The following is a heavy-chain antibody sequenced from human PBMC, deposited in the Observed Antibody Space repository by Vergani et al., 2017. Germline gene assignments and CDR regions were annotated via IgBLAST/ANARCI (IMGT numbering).Heavy chain of an antibody. V-gene: IGHV4-39*07. J-gene: IGHJ4*02. CDR2: IYYTGST. D-gene: IGHD6-13*01. Sequence: QLQLPESGPGLVKPSETLSLTCTVSGGSISSSSYYWGWIRQPPGKGLEWIGSIYYTGSTYYNPSLKSRVTISVDTSKNQLSLKLSSVTAADTAVYYCARVGQYNIAAARSLDYWGQGTLVTVSS. CDR3: ARVGQYNIAAARSLDY. CDR1: GGSISSSSYY.